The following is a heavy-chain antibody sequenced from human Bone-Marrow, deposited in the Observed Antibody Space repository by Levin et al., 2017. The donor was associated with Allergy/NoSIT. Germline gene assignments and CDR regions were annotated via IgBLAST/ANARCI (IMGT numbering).Heavy chain of an antibody. V-gene: IGHV1-18*01. D-gene: IGHD3-9*01. Sequence: PGESLKISCQASGFTFNEFGISWVRQAPGQGLEWLGWINAFNLNRNPAPQLQGRVTMTIDTSTTTAYLEVRSLISDDTAVYYCARDWDYYAVTGYEGAFDSWGQGTLVTVSS. CDR3: ARDWDYYAVTGYEGAFDS. CDR2: INAFNLNR. J-gene: IGHJ4*02. CDR1: GFTFNEFG.